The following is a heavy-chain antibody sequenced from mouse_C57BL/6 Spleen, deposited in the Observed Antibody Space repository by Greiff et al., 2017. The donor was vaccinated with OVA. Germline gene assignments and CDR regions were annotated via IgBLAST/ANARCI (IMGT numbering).Heavy chain of an antibody. J-gene: IGHJ4*01. D-gene: IGHD2-4*01. V-gene: IGHV7-3*01. Sequence: EVKLMESGGGLVQPGGSLSLSCAASGFTFTDYYMSWVRQPPGKALEWLGFIRNKANGYTTEYSASVKGRFTISRDNPQSILYLQMNALRAEDSATYCCARYGDYHYAMDYWGQGTSVTVSS. CDR2: IRNKANGYTT. CDR1: GFTFTDYY. CDR3: ARYGDYHYAMDY.